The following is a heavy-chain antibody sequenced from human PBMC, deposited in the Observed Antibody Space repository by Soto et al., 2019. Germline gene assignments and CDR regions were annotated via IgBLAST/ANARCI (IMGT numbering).Heavy chain of an antibody. Sequence: KGLVWVSRINSDGSSTSYADSVKGRFTISRDNAKNTLYLQMNSLRAEDTAVYYCARGYYYGSGTSGMDVWGKGTTVTVSS. V-gene: IGHV3-74*01. D-gene: IGHD3-10*01. CDR2: INSDGSST. J-gene: IGHJ6*04. CDR3: ARGYYYGSGTSGMDV.